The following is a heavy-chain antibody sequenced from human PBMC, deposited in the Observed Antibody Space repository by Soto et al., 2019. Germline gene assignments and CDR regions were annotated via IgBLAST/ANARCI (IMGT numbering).Heavy chain of an antibody. V-gene: IGHV4-39*01. CDR1: GGSISSSSYY. CDR3: ASTGGIVVVPAAPADDAFDI. CDR2: IYYSGST. J-gene: IGHJ3*02. D-gene: IGHD2-2*01. Sequence: QLQLQESGPGLVKPSETLSLTCTVSGGSISSSSYYWGWIRQPPGKGLEWIGSIYYSGSTYYNPSLKSRVTISVDTSNNQFSLKLSSVTAADTAVYYCASTGGIVVVPAAPADDAFDIWGQGTMVTVSS.